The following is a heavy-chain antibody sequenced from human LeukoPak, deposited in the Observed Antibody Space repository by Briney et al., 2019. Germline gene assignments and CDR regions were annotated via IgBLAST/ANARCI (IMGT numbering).Heavy chain of an antibody. D-gene: IGHD3-10*01. Sequence: ASVKVSCKVSGYTLTELSMHWVRQAPGKGLEWMGGSDPEDGETIYAQKFQGRVTMTEDTSTDTAYMELSSLRSEDTAVYYCATDRDRGDAFDIWGQGTMVTVSS. CDR1: GYTLTELS. V-gene: IGHV1-24*01. J-gene: IGHJ3*02. CDR3: ATDRDRGDAFDI. CDR2: SDPEDGET.